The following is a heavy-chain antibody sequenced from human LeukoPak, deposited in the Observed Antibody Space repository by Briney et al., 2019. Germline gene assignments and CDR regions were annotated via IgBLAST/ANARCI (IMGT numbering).Heavy chain of an antibody. D-gene: IGHD3-3*01. CDR2: IYHSGSP. Sequence: SETLSLTCAVSGYSISSASYWGWIRQPPRKGVEWIANIYHSGSPYYNPSLKSRVTISVDTSKNQFSLKLSSVTAADTAVYYCARPISSQGYFGVVIDWGQGTLVTVSS. V-gene: IGHV4-38-2*01. CDR1: GYSISSASY. CDR3: ARPISSQGYFGVVID. J-gene: IGHJ4*02.